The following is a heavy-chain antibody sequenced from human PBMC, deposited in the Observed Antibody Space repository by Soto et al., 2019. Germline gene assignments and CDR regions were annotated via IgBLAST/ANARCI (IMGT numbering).Heavy chain of an antibody. CDR2: IYPNSGGT. Sequence: ASVKVSCKTSGYTFTGYYIHWVRQAPGQGFEWMGWIYPNSGGTHYAQKFHGWVTMTSDTSISTAYMELSRLTSDDTAVYYCARTTVTEANFDYWGQGTLVTVSS. D-gene: IGHD4-17*01. J-gene: IGHJ4*02. V-gene: IGHV1-2*04. CDR3: ARTTVTEANFDY. CDR1: GYTFTGYY.